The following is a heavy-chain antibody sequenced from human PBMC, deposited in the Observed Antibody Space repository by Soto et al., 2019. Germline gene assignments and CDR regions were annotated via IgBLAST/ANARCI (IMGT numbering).Heavy chain of an antibody. CDR3: AIVSGTYSSFIDY. Sequence: SETLSLTCTVSGVSISSGHDYWGWIRQPPGKGLEWIGSIYYSGSTYYNPSLKSRVTISADTSKNQFSLRLSSVTAADTAVYYCAIVSGTYSSFIDYWGQGTLVTVSS. V-gene: IGHV4-39*01. D-gene: IGHD5-18*01. J-gene: IGHJ4*02. CDR2: IYYSGST. CDR1: GVSISSGHDY.